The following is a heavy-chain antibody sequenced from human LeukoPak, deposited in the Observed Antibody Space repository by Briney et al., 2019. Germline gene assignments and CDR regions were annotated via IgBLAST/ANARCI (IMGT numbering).Heavy chain of an antibody. CDR3: AELGITMIGGV. D-gene: IGHD3-10*02. CDR1: GFTFTDSH. J-gene: IGHJ6*04. V-gene: IGHV3-11*06. Sequence: SGGSLRLSCAASGFTFTDSHMTWVRQAPGKGLEWLSYISGSGGDTNYADSVKGRFTISRDNAKNSLYLQMNSLRAEDTAVYYCAELGITMIGGVWGKGTTVTISS. CDR2: ISGSGGDT.